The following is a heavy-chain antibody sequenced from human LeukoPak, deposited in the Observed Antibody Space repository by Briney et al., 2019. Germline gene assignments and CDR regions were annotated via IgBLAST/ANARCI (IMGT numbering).Heavy chain of an antibody. CDR2: ISSSGSTI. CDR1: GFTFSDYY. D-gene: IGHD2-2*01. V-gene: IGHV3-11*04. Sequence: PGGSLRLSCAASGFTFSDYYMSWIRQAPGKGLEWVSYISSSGSTIYYADSVKGRFTISRDDAKNSLYLQMNSLRAEDTAVYYCARVSCSSTSCPPSYRGQGTLVTVSS. J-gene: IGHJ4*02. CDR3: ARVSCSSTSCPPSY.